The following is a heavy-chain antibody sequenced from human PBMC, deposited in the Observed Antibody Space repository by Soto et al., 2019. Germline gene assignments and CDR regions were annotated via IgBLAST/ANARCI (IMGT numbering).Heavy chain of an antibody. CDR2: IIPIFGTA. CDR1: GGTFSSYT. V-gene: IGHV1-69*12. D-gene: IGHD5-12*01. J-gene: IGHJ2*01. CDR3: ARGNHRWLQLWYFDL. Sequence: QVQLVQSGAEVKKPGSSVTVSCKASGGTFSSYTISWVRQAPGQGLEWMGGIIPIFGTANNAQKLQGRVPITADESTITVIIELSSLRSEDTAVYYCARGNHRWLQLWYFDLWGRGTLVTVSS.